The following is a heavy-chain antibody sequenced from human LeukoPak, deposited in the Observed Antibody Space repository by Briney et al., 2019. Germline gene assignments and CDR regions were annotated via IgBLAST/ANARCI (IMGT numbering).Heavy chain of an antibody. CDR3: ARGPEAGISSSWDAVFGY. V-gene: IGHV4-4*07. D-gene: IGHD6-13*01. CDR2: IYTSGST. J-gene: IGHJ4*02. CDR1: GGSISSYY. Sequence: SETLSLTCTVSGGSISSYYWSWIRQPAGKGLEWIGRIYTSGSTNYNPSLKSRVTMSVDTSKNQFSLKLSSVTAADTAVYYCARGPEAGISSSWDAVFGYWGQGTLVTVSS.